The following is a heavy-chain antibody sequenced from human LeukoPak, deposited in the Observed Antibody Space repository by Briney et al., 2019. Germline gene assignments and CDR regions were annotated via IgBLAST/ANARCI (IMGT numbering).Heavy chain of an antibody. CDR3: ARDHDWDYMDV. CDR2: ISTSSSYI. CDR1: GFTFSSYS. V-gene: IGHV3-21*01. Sequence: GGSLRLSCGASGFTFSSYSMNWVRQAPGKGLEWVSFISTSSSYIYYADSVKGRFTISRDNAKNSLYLQMSSLRAEDTAVYYCARDHDWDYMDVWGKGTTVTVSS. D-gene: IGHD3-9*01. J-gene: IGHJ6*03.